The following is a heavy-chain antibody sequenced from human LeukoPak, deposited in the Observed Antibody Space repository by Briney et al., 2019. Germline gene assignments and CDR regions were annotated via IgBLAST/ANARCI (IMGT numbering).Heavy chain of an antibody. CDR2: ISSRSGYI. V-gene: IGHV3-21*01. D-gene: IGHD6-13*01. J-gene: IGHJ4*02. CDR3: ASGQQLGFDY. Sequence: GGSLRLSCAASGFTFSSYSINWVRQAPGMGLQWVSSISSRSGYIYYADSVKGRFTISRDNAKNSLYLQMNSLRAEDTAVYYCASGQQLGFDYWGQGTLVTVSS. CDR1: GFTFSSYS.